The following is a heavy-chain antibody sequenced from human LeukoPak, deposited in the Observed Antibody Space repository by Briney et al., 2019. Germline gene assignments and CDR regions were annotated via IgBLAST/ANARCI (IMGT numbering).Heavy chain of an antibody. CDR1: GFTFSSYA. J-gene: IGHJ4*02. CDR3: AKDLTFALDY. V-gene: IGHV3-30*04. Sequence: GGSLRLSCAASGFTFSSYAMHWVRQAPGKGLEWVAVISYDGSNKYYADSVKGRFTISRDNSKNTLYLQMNSLRAEDTAVYYCAKDLTFALDYWGQGTLVTVSS. D-gene: IGHD3-9*01. CDR2: ISYDGSNK.